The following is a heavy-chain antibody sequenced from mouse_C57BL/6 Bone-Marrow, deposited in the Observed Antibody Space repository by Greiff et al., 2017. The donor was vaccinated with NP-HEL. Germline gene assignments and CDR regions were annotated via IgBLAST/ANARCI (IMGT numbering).Heavy chain of an antibody. V-gene: IGHV10-3*01. D-gene: IGHD1-1*01. CDR2: IRSKSSNYAT. J-gene: IGHJ2*01. Sequence: EVKVVESGGGLVQPKGSLKLSCAASGFTFNTYAMHWVRQAPGKGLEWVARIRSKSSNYATYYADSVKDRFTISRDDSHSMLYLQMNSLKTEDTAMYYCVRERNGRYYYGSSSDLDYWGQGTTLTVSS. CDR3: VRERNGRYYYGSSSDLDY. CDR1: GFTFNTYA.